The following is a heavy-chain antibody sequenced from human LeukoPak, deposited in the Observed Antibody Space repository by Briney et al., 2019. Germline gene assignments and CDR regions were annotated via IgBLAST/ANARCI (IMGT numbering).Heavy chain of an antibody. J-gene: IGHJ4*02. Sequence: GASVTVSCTVSGYTLTELSMHWVRQAPGKGLEWMGGFDPEDGETIYAQKFQGRVTMTEDTSTDTAYMELSSLRSGDTAVYYCATGLLWFGDPLDYWGQGTLVTVSS. V-gene: IGHV1-24*01. CDR3: ATGLLWFGDPLDY. CDR2: FDPEDGET. D-gene: IGHD3-10*01. CDR1: GYTLTELS.